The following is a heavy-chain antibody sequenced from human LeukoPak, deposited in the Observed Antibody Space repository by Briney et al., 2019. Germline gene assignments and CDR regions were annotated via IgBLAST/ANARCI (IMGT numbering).Heavy chain of an antibody. CDR1: GGSISSYY. Sequence: SETLSLTCTVSGGSISSYYWSWIRQPPGKGLEWIGYIYYSGSTNYNPSLKRRVTISVDTSKNQFSLKLSSVTAADTAVYYCARVSVAGRRGRWFDPWGQGTLVTVSS. CDR3: ARVSVAGRRGRWFDP. V-gene: IGHV4-59*01. J-gene: IGHJ5*02. D-gene: IGHD6-19*01. CDR2: IYYSGST.